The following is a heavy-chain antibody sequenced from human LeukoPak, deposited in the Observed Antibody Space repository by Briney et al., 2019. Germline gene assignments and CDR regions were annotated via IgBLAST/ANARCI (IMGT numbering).Heavy chain of an antibody. CDR2: IYHSGGT. V-gene: IGHV4-59*01. CDR1: GGSLNDAS. CDR3: ARVGTYYRSLDS. Sequence: SETLSLTCTVSGGSLNDASWKCIRKPPGQGLEWIGYIYHSGGTNYNPSLKRRVTISLDTSKNQFSLKLSSVTAADTAVYYCARVGTYYRSLDSGGQGTLVTVPS. D-gene: IGHD3-10*01. J-gene: IGHJ4*02.